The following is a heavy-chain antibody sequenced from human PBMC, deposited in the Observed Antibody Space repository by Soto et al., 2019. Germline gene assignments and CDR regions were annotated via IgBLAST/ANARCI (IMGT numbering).Heavy chain of an antibody. CDR3: ARLQLGYYDGTPYPYYFDY. V-gene: IGHV4-39*07. Sequence: SETLSLTCTVSDDSITSGAYYWGLIRQPPGKGLECIGSVQCRGNTDYNPSLKSRITISLDTSNNQFSLNLDSVTAADTAVYYCARLQLGYYDGTPYPYYFDYWGQGALVTVSS. D-gene: IGHD3-22*01. J-gene: IGHJ4*02. CDR1: DDSITSGAYY. CDR2: VQCRGNT.